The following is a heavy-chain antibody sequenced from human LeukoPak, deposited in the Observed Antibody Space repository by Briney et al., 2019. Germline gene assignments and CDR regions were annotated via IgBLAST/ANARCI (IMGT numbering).Heavy chain of an antibody. CDR3: ARAWDY. J-gene: IGHJ4*02. Sequence: GGSLRLSCVVSGFTFSNYWMHWVRQAPGKGLVWISLISTDGSTTDFADSVKGRFTISIDDAKNTLYLQMNSLRAEDTAVYYCARAWDYWGQGTLVTVSS. CDR1: GFTFSNYW. V-gene: IGHV3-74*01. CDR2: ISTDGSTT.